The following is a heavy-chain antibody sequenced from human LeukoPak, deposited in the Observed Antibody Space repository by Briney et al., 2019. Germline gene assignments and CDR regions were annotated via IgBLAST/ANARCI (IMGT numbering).Heavy chain of an antibody. CDR3: ARDQGRDGYNLLFGY. CDR2: IRNDGSNK. Sequence: GGSLRLSCAASGFNFSSYGLHWVRQAPGKGLEWVAFIRNDGSNKYYTDSVRGRFTISRDNSKNTLYLQMNSLRAEDTAVYYCARDQGRDGYNLLFGYWGQGTLVTVSS. D-gene: IGHD5-24*01. CDR1: GFNFSSYG. J-gene: IGHJ4*02. V-gene: IGHV3-30*02.